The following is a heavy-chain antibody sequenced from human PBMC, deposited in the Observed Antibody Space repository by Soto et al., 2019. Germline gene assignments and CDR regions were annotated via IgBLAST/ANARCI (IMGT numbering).Heavy chain of an antibody. CDR3: ARGSWGGDGIDV. Sequence: PGGSLRLSCAASGFIFSTYTINWVRQAPGKGLEWVASISSSSRDIFYADSVKARFTISRDNANSSVDLQMNSLGVGDTAIYYCARGSWGGDGIDVWRQGTTVTASS. CDR1: GFIFSTYT. CDR2: ISSSSRDI. V-gene: IGHV3-21*01. J-gene: IGHJ6*01. D-gene: IGHD3-16*01.